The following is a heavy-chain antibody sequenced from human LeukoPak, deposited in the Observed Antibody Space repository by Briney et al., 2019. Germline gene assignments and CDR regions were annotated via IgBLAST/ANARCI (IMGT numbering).Heavy chain of an antibody. V-gene: IGHV4-59*12. CDR1: GGSISSYY. CDR3: ARVYCSSTSCYNWFDP. Sequence: PSETLSLTCTVSGGSISSYYWSWIRQPPGKGLEWIGYIYYSGSTNYNPSLKSRVTISVDTSKNQFSLKLSSVTAADTAVYYCARVYCSSTSCYNWFDPWGQGTLVTVSS. J-gene: IGHJ5*02. CDR2: IYYSGST. D-gene: IGHD2-2*01.